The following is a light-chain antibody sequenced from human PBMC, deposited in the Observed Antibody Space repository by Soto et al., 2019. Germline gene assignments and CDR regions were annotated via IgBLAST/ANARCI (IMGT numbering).Light chain of an antibody. CDR1: SGHSSYA. CDR3: QTWGTGIVV. Sequence: QSVLTQSPSASASLGASVKLTCTLRSGHSSYAIACHQQQPEKGPRYLMKFNSDGSHTKGEGIPDRFSGSSSGAERYLNISSIQSEDEADYYCQTWGTGIVVFGGVPNVTVL. CDR2: FNSDGSH. J-gene: IGLJ2*01. V-gene: IGLV4-69*01.